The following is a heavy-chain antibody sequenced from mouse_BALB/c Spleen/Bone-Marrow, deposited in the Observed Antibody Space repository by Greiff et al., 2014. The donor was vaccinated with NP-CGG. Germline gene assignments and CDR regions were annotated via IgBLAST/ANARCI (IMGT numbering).Heavy chain of an antibody. V-gene: IGHV1S56*01. J-gene: IGHJ4*01. CDR1: GYTFTSYY. CDR3: ARGGGMDY. CDR2: IYPGDGST. Sequence: QVQLQQSGPELVKPGASVKMSCKASGYTFTSYYIHWVKQRPGQGLEWIGWIYPGDGSTMYNEKFKGKTTLTADKSSSTAYMLLSSLTSEDSAIYFCARGGGMDYWGQGTSVAVSS.